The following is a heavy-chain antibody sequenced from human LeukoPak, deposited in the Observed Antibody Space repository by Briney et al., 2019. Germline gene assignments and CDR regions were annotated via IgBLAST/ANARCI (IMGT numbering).Heavy chain of an antibody. D-gene: IGHD3-22*01. V-gene: IGHV3-48*01. CDR1: GFTFSSYS. J-gene: IGHJ4*02. CDR2: ISSSSSTI. Sequence: GGSLRLSCAASGFTFSSYSMNWVRQAPGKGLEWVSYISSSSSTIYYADSVKGRFTISRDNAKNSLYLQMNSLRAEDTAVYYCAKSADSSGPAPFDYWGQGTLVTVSS. CDR3: AKSADSSGPAPFDY.